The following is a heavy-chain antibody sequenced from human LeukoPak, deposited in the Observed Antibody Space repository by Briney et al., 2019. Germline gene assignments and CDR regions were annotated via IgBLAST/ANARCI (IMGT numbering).Heavy chain of an antibody. CDR1: GFTFSSYT. V-gene: IGHV3-53*01. CDR2: IYSGGST. CDR3: ARDLGYYYDSSGYYYGDN. D-gene: IGHD3-22*01. Sequence: GGSLRLSCAASGFTFSSYTMHWIRQAPGKGLEWVSVIYSGGSTYYADSVKGRFTISRDNSKNTLYLQMNSLRAEDTAVYYCARDLGYYYDSSGYYYGDNWGQGTLVTVSS. J-gene: IGHJ4*02.